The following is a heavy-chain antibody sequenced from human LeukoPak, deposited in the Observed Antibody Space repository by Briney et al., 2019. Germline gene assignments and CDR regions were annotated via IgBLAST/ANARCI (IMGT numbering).Heavy chain of an antibody. CDR1: GFTFSSYG. CDR2: IWYDGSNK. V-gene: IGHV3-33*01. CDR3: ARGQNMITFGRASNWFDP. Sequence: GGSLRLSCAASGFTFSSYGMHWVRQAPGKGLEWVAVIWYDGSNKYYADSVKGRFTISRDNSKNTLYLQMNSLRAEDTAVYYCARGQNMITFGRASNWFDPWGQGTLVTVSS. J-gene: IGHJ5*02. D-gene: IGHD3-16*01.